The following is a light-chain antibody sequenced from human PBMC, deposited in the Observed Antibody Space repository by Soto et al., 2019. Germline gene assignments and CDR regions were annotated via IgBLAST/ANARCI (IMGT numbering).Light chain of an antibody. Sequence: DIQLTQSPSSLSASVGDRVTITCQASQDIENYLNWYQQKPGKAPRVLIYGASNLEKGVASRFSGNGSGTDFIFTISSLQPEDIGTYYCQQYDNLALTFGGGTKVEI. CDR1: QDIENY. CDR3: QQYDNLALT. CDR2: GAS. V-gene: IGKV1-33*01. J-gene: IGKJ4*01.